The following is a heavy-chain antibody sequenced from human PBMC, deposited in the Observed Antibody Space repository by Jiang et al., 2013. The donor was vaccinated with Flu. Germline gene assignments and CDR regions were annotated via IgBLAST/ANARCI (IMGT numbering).Heavy chain of an antibody. D-gene: IGHD6-6*01. V-gene: IGHV4-39*07. CDR1: GGSISSTSYY. CDR3: VRQPWRGSSDSVF. Sequence: SGPGLVRPSETLSLTCSVSGGSISSTSYYWGWIRQSPGKGLEWIGSIYYVGSTYYSPSLRGRITVSIDTSKNQFSLKMISVTAADTAVYYCVRQPWRGSSDSVFWGRGTHVAVTS. CDR2: IYYVGST. J-gene: IGHJ4*02.